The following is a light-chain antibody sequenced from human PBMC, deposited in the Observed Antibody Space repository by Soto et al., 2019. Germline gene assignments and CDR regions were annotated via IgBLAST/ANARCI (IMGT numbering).Light chain of an antibody. V-gene: IGLV6-57*02. J-gene: IGLJ1*01. CDR2: GDN. Sequence: NFMLTQPHSVSESPGKTVTISCTGSSGSVASNFVHWYQRRPGSAPTIVIYGDNQRPSGVPDRFSGSIDSSSNSASLTNAGLNAEDEADYSCQSLDRSSLYVFGTGTKVTVL. CDR1: SGSVASNF. CDR3: QSLDRSSLYV.